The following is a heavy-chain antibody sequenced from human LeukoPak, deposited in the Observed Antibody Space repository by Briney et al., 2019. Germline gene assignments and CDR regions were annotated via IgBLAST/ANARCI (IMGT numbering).Heavy chain of an antibody. CDR3: ARGRDSGSPYDAFDI. V-gene: IGHV1-2*02. J-gene: IGHJ3*02. CDR2: INPYSGVT. CDR1: GYTFTGYY. Sequence: GASVKVSCKASGYTFTGYYMNWVRQAPGQGLEWMGWINPYSGVTNYAQSFQGRVTMTRDTSISTAYMELSRLRLDDTAMYFCARGRDSGSPYDAFDIWGQGTKVTVSS. D-gene: IGHD1-26*01.